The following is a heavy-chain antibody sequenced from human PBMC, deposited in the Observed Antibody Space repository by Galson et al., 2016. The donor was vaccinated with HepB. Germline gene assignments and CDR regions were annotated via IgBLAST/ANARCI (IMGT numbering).Heavy chain of an antibody. J-gene: IGHJ4*02. CDR1: GGSISSDSYC. D-gene: IGHD3-10*01. V-gene: IGHV4-39*07. CDR2: IYNRGTT. Sequence: SETLSLTCAVSGGSISSDSYCWGWIRQPPGKGLAWIGYIYNRGTTDYNPSPESRVPIPVDTSKNQFSLKLSPVTAADPAVYYCARGRYYYVSGSYHDYWGQGTLVTVSS. CDR3: ARGRYYYVSGSYHDY.